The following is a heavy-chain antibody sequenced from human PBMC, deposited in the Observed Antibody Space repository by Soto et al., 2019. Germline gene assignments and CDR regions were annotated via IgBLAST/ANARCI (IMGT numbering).Heavy chain of an antibody. CDR1: GFTFSSYA. J-gene: IGHJ6*02. Sequence: EVQLLESGGGLVQPGGSLRLSCAASGFTFSSYAMSWVRQAPGKGLEWVSVIRSSGDRTYYADSVKGRFTISRDNSKNRLYMQMNSLRAEDTAVYYGATQEGPGTPYSYAMDVWGQGTTVTVSS. CDR2: IRSSGDRT. CDR3: ATQEGPGTPYSYAMDV. V-gene: IGHV3-23*01. D-gene: IGHD1-1*01.